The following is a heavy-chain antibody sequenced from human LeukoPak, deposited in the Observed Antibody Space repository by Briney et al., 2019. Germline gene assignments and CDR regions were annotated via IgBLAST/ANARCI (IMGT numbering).Heavy chain of an antibody. V-gene: IGHV1-69*05. CDR2: IIPIFGTA. D-gene: IGHD5-18*01. Sequence: ASVKVSCKASGGTFSSYAISWVRQAPGQGLEWMGRIIPIFGTANYAQKFQGRVTITTDESTSTAYMELSSLRPEDTAVYYCAREGGGYSYGSQDPWGQGTLVTVSS. CDR3: AREGGGYSYGSQDP. CDR1: GGTFSSYA. J-gene: IGHJ5*02.